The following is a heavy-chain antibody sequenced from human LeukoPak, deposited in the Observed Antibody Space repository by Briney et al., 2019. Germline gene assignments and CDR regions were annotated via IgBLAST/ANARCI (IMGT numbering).Heavy chain of an antibody. D-gene: IGHD2-15*01. CDR2: INHSGST. V-gene: IGHV4-34*01. J-gene: IGHJ6*02. CDR3: ARAPARLWYYYYGMDV. CDR1: GGSISSYY. Sequence: SETLSLTCTVSGGSISSYYWSWIRQPPGKGLEWIGEINHSGSTNYNPSLKSRVTISVDTSKNQFSLKLSSVTAADTAVYYCARAPARLWYYYYGMDVWGQGTTVTVSS.